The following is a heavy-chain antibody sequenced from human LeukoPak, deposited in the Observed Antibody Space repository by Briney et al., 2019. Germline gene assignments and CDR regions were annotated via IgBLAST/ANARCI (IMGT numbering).Heavy chain of an antibody. J-gene: IGHJ4*02. CDR3: AKVGYSIRYYFDY. Sequence: GGSLRLSCAASGFTFISYSMNWVRQAPGKGLEWVSSIRSSSSYIYYADSVKGRFTISRDNAKNSLYLQMNSLRAEDTAVYYCAKVGYSIRYYFDYWGQGTLVTVSS. D-gene: IGHD4-11*01. V-gene: IGHV3-21*04. CDR2: IRSSSSYI. CDR1: GFTFISYS.